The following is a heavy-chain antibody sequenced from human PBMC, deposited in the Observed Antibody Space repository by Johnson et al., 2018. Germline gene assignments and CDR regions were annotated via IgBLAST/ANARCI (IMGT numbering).Heavy chain of an antibody. Sequence: VQLVESGGGLVQPGRSLRLSCAVSGFTFSDHYMDWVRQAPGKGMEWVGRTRDKSNSYTTEYAASVKGRFTISRDDSKNSLYLQMNSLKTEDTAVYYCVSASGITYPYFQHWGQGTLVTVSS. CDR3: VSASGITYPYFQH. V-gene: IGHV3-72*01. CDR1: GFTFSDHY. J-gene: IGHJ1*01. D-gene: IGHD3-10*01. CDR2: TRDKSNSYTT.